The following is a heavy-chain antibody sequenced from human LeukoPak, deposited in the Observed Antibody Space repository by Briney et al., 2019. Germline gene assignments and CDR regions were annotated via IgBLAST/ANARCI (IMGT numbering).Heavy chain of an antibody. CDR3: ARDSGRDGYQYY. J-gene: IGHJ4*02. CDR1: GFTFSSYA. CDR2: ISGSGGTT. Sequence: GGSLRLSRAASGFTFSSYAMSWVRQAPGKGLEWVSEISGSGGTTYYTDSVKGRFTISRDNSKNTLYLQMNSLRAEDTAVYYCARDSGRDGYQYYWGQGTLVTVSS. V-gene: IGHV3-23*01. D-gene: IGHD5-24*01.